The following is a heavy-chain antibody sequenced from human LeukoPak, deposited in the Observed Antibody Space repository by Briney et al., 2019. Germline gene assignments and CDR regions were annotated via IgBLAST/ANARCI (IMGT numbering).Heavy chain of an antibody. V-gene: IGHV3-30*18. CDR3: AKEDLSDGMDV. CDR1: GFTFSSYG. CDR2: ISYDGSNK. J-gene: IGHJ6*02. Sequence: GRSLRLSCAASGFTFSSYGMHWVRQAPGKGLEWVAVISYDGSNKYYADSVKGRFTISRDNSKNTLYLQMNSLRAEDTAIYYCAKEDLSDGMDVWGQGTTVTVS.